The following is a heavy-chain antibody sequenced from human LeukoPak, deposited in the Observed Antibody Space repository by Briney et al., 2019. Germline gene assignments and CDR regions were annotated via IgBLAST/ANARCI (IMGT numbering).Heavy chain of an antibody. CDR1: GGSISSGGYS. CDR3: ARAHIVVVPAAMGWVWGDYFDY. D-gene: IGHD2-2*01. CDR2: INHSGST. V-gene: IGHV4-34*01. Sequence: SETLSLTCAVSGGSISSGGYSWSWIRQPPGKGLEWIGEINHSGSTNYNPSLKSRVTISVDTSKNQFSLKLSSVTAADTAVYYCARAHIVVVPAAMGWVWGDYFDYWGQGTLVTVSS. J-gene: IGHJ4*02.